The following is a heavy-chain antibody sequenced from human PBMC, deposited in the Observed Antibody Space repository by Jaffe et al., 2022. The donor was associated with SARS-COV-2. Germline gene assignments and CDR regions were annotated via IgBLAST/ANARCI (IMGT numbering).Heavy chain of an antibody. CDR3: AKARGLELLLLGMDV. CDR2: ISYDGSNK. D-gene: IGHD3-3*01. J-gene: IGHJ6*02. V-gene: IGHV3-30*18. CDR1: GFTFSSYG. Sequence: QVQLVESGGGVVQPGRSLRLSCAASGFTFSSYGMHWVRQAPGKGLEWVAVISYDGSNKYYADSVKGRFTISRDNSKNTLYLQMNSLRAEDTAVYYCAKARGLELLLLGMDVWGQGTTVTVSS.